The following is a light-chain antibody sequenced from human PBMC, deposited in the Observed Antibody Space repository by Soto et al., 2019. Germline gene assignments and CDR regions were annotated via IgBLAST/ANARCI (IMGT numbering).Light chain of an antibody. Sequence: IVMTKSAVTLSASPGESATLSCMASQSVDNNVAWYQQKPGQAPRLLIVGSFARATGIPARFSGSGSGSEFTRTISGLQSEDFAVYDCQQYKDRPPITFGHGTRLDIK. V-gene: IGKV3-15*01. CDR2: GSF. J-gene: IGKJ5*01. CDR1: QSVDNN. CDR3: QQYKDRPPIT.